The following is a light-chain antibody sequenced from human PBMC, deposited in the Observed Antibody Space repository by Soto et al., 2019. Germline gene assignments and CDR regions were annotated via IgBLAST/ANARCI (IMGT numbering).Light chain of an antibody. J-gene: IGLJ1*01. V-gene: IGLV2-8*01. CDR1: SSDVGGYDY. CDR3: SSYAGSSNV. CDR2: EVN. Sequence: QSALTQPASVSGSPGQSITLSCTGTSSDVGGYDYVSWYQQHPGKAPKLIISEVNKRPSGVPDRFSGSKSGNTASLTVSGLQAEDEADYYCSSYAGSSNVFGTGTKLTVL.